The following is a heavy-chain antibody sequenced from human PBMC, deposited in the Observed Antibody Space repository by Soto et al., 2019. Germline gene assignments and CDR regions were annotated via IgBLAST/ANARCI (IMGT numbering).Heavy chain of an antibody. D-gene: IGHD6-19*01. CDR3: AKDRWARIAVAGRSGE. J-gene: IGHJ4*02. CDR1: GFTFSSYG. Sequence: QVQLVESGGGVVQPGRSLRLSCAASGFTFSSYGMHWVRQAPGKGLEWVAVISYDGSNKYYADSVKGRFTISRDNSKNTLYLQMNSLRAEDTAVYYCAKDRWARIAVAGRSGEWGQGTLVTVSS. V-gene: IGHV3-30*18. CDR2: ISYDGSNK.